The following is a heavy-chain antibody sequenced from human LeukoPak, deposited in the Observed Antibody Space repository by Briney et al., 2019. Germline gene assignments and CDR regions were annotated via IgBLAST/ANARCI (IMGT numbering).Heavy chain of an antibody. D-gene: IGHD4-17*01. CDR3: ARVDYGDYGFDY. Sequence: TGGSLRLSCAASGFTVSSNYMTWVRQAPGKGLEWVSGIYSGGSTYYADSVKGRFTISRDNSKNTLYLQMNSLRAEDTAVYYCARVDYGDYGFDYWGQGTLVTVSS. J-gene: IGHJ4*02. CDR1: GFTVSSNY. V-gene: IGHV3-53*01. CDR2: IYSGGST.